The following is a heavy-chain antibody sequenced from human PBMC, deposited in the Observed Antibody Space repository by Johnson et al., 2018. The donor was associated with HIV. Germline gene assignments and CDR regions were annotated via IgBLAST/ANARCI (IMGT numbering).Heavy chain of an antibody. V-gene: IGHV3-30-3*01. D-gene: IGHD4-23*01. J-gene: IGHJ3*02. CDR2: ISYDGSNK. Sequence: QVQLVESGGGLIQPGGSLRLSCAASGFTFSSYAMHWVRQAPGKGLEWVAVISYDGSNKYYADSVKGRFTISRDNSKNTLYLQMNILRAEDTAVYYCARDDLGNPFSSDDAFDIWGQGTMVTVSS. CDR3: ARDDLGNPFSSDDAFDI. CDR1: GFTFSSYA.